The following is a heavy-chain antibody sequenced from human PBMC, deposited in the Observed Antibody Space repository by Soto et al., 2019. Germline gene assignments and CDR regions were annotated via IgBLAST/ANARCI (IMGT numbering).Heavy chain of an antibody. CDR2: IWYDGSNK. Sequence: GGSLRLSCAASGFTFSSYGMHWVRQAPGKGLEWVAVIWYDGSNKYYADSVKGRFTISRDNSKNTLYLQMNSLRAEDTAVYYCARDPGAIFGVVIGSYYFDYWGQGTLVTVSS. V-gene: IGHV3-33*01. D-gene: IGHD3-3*01. CDR3: ARDPGAIFGVVIGSYYFDY. CDR1: GFTFSSYG. J-gene: IGHJ4*02.